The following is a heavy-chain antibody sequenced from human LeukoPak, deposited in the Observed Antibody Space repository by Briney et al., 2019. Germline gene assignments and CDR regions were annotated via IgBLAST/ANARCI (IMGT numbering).Heavy chain of an antibody. CDR1: GFTFSSYA. V-gene: IGHV3-30-3*01. J-gene: IGHJ4*02. CDR3: ARDPCSSTSCYWPY. Sequence: GRSLRLSCAASGFTFSSYAMHWVRQAPGKGLEWVAVISYDGSNKYYVDSVKGRFTISRDNSKNTLYQQMNSLRAEDTAVYYCARDPCSSTSCYWPYWGQGTLVTVSS. CDR2: ISYDGSNK. D-gene: IGHD2-2*01.